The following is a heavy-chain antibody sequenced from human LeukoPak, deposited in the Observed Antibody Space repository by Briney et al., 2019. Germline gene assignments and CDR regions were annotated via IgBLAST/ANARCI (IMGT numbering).Heavy chain of an antibody. J-gene: IGHJ4*02. CDR1: GFSFSNYA. V-gene: IGHV3-23*01. Sequence: PGGSRRLSCVSSGFSFSNYAMSWVRKAPGKGLEWVSSISGSGGSTHYADSVKGRFTISRDKTKNTLYLQMNSLRAEDTAVYYCAKSAYYDASGYYREYYFDYWGQGTLVTVSS. CDR2: ISGSGGST. CDR3: AKSAYYDASGYYREYYFDY. D-gene: IGHD3-22*01.